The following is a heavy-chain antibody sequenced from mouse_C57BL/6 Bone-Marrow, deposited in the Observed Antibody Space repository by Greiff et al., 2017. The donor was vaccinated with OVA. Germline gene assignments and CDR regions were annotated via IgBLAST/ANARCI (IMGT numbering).Heavy chain of an antibody. CDR2: ISDGGSYT. D-gene: IGHD1-1*01. Sequence: EVKLMESGGGLVKPGGSLKLSCAASGFTFSSYAMSWVRQTPEKRLEWVATISDGGSYTYYPDNVKGRFTISRDNAKNNLYLQMSHLKSEDTAMDICERDERYYGSTYGYGGQGTTLTVTS. CDR3: ERDERYYGSTYGY. V-gene: IGHV5-4*01. CDR1: GFTFSSYA. J-gene: IGHJ2*01.